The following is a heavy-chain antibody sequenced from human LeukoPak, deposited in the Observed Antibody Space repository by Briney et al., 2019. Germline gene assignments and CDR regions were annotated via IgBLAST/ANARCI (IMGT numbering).Heavy chain of an antibody. Sequence: PSETLSLTCAVYGGSFSGYYWSWIRQPPGKGLEWIGEIYHSGSTNYNPSLKSRVTISVDKSKNQFSLKLSSVTAADTAVYYCARDLPRQLPNGGDAFDIWGQGTMLTVSS. J-gene: IGHJ3*02. D-gene: IGHD3-16*01. V-gene: IGHV4-34*01. CDR1: GGSFSGYY. CDR2: IYHSGST. CDR3: ARDLPRQLPNGGDAFDI.